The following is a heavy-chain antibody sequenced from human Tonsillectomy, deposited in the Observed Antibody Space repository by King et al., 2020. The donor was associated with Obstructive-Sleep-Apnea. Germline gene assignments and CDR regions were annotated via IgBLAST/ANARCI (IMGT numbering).Heavy chain of an antibody. Sequence: VQLVESGGGVVQPGRSLRLSCAASGFTFSTYPVHWVRQAPGKGLEWVAFISYDGSNKYYADSVKGRFTISRDNSKNTVYLQMNSLRPEDTAVYYCARDSPIGTIHEGAFDIWGQGTMVTVSS. CDR1: GFTFSTYP. CDR3: ARDSPIGTIHEGAFDI. J-gene: IGHJ3*02. V-gene: IGHV3-30-3*01. D-gene: IGHD1-7*01. CDR2: ISYDGSNK.